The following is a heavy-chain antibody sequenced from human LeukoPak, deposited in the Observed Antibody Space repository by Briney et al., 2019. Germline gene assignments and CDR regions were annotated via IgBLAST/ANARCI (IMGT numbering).Heavy chain of an antibody. V-gene: IGHV1-2*02. J-gene: IGHJ4*02. D-gene: IGHD3-22*01. CDR2: INPNSGGT. CDR1: GYTFTGYY. CDR3: ASWDYYDSSGYYRYYFDY. Sequence: ASVTVSCTASGYTFTGYYMHWVRQAPGQGLEWMGWINPNSGGTNYAQKFQGRVTMTRDTSISTAYMELSRLRSDDTAVYYCASWDYYDSSGYYRYYFDYWGQGALVTVSS.